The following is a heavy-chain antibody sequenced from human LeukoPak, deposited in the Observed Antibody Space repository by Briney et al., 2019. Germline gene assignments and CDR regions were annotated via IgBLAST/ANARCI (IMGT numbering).Heavy chain of an antibody. CDR3: ARVTYDSSGYYLDY. V-gene: IGHV1-2*02. D-gene: IGHD3-22*01. CDR2: INPYSGDT. J-gene: IGHJ4*02. CDR1: GYTFTSYY. Sequence: ASVKVSCKASGYTFTSYYMHWVRQAPGQGLEWMGWINPYSGDTNSAQKFQGRVTMTRDTSISTAYMELSRLRSDDTAVYYCARVTYDSSGYYLDYWGQGTLVTVSS.